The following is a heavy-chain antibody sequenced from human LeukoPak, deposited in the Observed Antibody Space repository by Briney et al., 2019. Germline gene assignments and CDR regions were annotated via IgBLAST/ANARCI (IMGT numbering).Heavy chain of an antibody. Sequence: PGGSLRLSCAASGFTFSRYTMHWVRQAPGKGLEWVAVIWYDGSNKYYADSVKGRFTISRDNSKNTLYLQMNSLRAEDTAVYYCARDATLRIAVAAYWGQGTLVTVSS. CDR2: IWYDGSNK. J-gene: IGHJ4*02. V-gene: IGHV3-33*08. CDR3: ARDATLRIAVAAY. D-gene: IGHD6-19*01. CDR1: GFTFSRYT.